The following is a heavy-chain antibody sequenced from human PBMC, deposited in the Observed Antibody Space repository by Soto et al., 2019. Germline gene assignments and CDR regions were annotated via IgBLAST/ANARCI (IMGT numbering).Heavy chain of an antibody. CDR3: ATLGYYYDSSGYLD. D-gene: IGHD3-22*01. Sequence: ASVKVSCKASGYTFTSYGISWVRQAPGQGLEWMGWISAYNGNTNYAQKLQGRVTMTTDTSTSTAYMELRSLRSDDTAVYYCATLGYYYDSSGYLDWGQGTLVTVSS. CDR1: GYTFTSYG. J-gene: IGHJ4*02. V-gene: IGHV1-18*01. CDR2: ISAYNGNT.